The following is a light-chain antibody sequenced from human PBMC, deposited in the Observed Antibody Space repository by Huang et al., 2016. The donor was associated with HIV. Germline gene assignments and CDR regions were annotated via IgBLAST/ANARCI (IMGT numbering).Light chain of an antibody. J-gene: IGKJ2*01. V-gene: IGKV4-1*01. Sequence: DIVMTQSPDSLAVSLGERATINCKSSQTVLYSSNNENYLAWYQQKPGQPPKLLIYWAATRESGVPDRCSGSGSGTDFTLTISSLQAEDVAVYDCQQYYSTPYTFGQGTKLEIK. CDR1: QTVLYSSNNENY. CDR3: QQYYSTPYT. CDR2: WAA.